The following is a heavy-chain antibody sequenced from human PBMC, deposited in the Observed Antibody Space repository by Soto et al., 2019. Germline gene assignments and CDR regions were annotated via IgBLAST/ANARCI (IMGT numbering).Heavy chain of an antibody. CDR3: ARADWNSAFDY. V-gene: IGHV4-31*02. CDR1: GGSISGGGYY. D-gene: IGHD1-7*01. J-gene: IGHJ4*02. CDR2: IHYSGST. Sequence: QAQLQESGPGLVKPSQTLSLTCTVSGGSISGGGYYWTWIRQHPGKGQECIGYIHYSGSTYYNPSLKSRVTISVDTSRNQFSLKLSSVTGADTAVYYCARADWNSAFDYWGQGTLVTVSS.